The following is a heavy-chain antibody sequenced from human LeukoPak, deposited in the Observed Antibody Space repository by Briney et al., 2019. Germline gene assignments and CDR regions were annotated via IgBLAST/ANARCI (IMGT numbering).Heavy chain of an antibody. CDR3: VGNDAYYFDY. D-gene: IGHD1-1*01. Sequence: SETLSLTCTVSGGSISSYYWSWIRQPPGKGLEGMGYIYYSGSTNYNPSLTSRVTISVDTSKNQFSLKLSSVTAADTAVYYCVGNDAYYFDYWGQGTLVTVSS. J-gene: IGHJ4*02. CDR1: GGSISSYY. V-gene: IGHV4-59*01. CDR2: IYYSGST.